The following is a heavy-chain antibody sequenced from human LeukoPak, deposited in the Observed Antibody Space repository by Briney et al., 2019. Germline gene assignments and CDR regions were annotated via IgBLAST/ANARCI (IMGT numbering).Heavy chain of an antibody. V-gene: IGHV1-3*01. CDR3: ARDPILLGYCSSTSCPRWNNWFDP. CDR2: INAGNGNT. D-gene: IGHD2-2*01. CDR1: GYTFTSYA. J-gene: IGHJ5*02. Sequence: ASVKVSCKASGYTFTSYAMHWVRQAPGQRLEWMGWINAGNGNTKYSQKFQGRVTITRDTSASTAYMELSSLRSEDTAVYYCARDPILLGYCSSTSCPRWNNWFDPWGQGTLVTVSS.